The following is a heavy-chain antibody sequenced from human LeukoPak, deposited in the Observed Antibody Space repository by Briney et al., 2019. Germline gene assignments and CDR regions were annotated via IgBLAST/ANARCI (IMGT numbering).Heavy chain of an antibody. CDR3: PRDLGITDAFDI. CDR1: GGSISSGSYY. CDR2: IYTSGST. V-gene: IGHV4-61*02. J-gene: IGHJ3*02. D-gene: IGHD3-16*01. Sequence: SETLSLTCTVSGGSISSGSYYWSWIRQPAGKGLEWIGRIYTSGSTNYNPSLKSRVTLSVDTSKNQFSLKLSSVTAADTAVYYCPRDLGITDAFDIWGQGTMVTVSS.